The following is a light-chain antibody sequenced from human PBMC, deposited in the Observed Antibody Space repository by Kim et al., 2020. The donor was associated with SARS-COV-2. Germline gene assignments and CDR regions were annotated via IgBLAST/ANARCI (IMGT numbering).Light chain of an antibody. V-gene: IGKV1-8*01. CDR2: AAS. CDR3: QQYYNYPWT. J-gene: IGKJ1*01. Sequence: ASTGDSVTITCRASQDTGRYLAWYQQKSGRAPKLLIYAASTLQSGVPSTFSGSGSGTDFTLTISRLQSEDFATYYCQQYYNYPWTFGQGTKVEIK. CDR1: QDTGRY.